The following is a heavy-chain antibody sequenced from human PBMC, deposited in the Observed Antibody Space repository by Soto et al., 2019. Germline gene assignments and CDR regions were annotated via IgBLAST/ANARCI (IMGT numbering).Heavy chain of an antibody. CDR2: INSDGSAT. J-gene: IGHJ6*02. V-gene: IGHV3-74*01. Sequence: GGSLRLSCAASGFTFSSRWMHWVRQAPGKGLVWVSHINSDGSATTYADSEKGRFTISRDNAKNTLYLQMNSLRAEDTAVYYCARDTSHALDVWGQGTPVTVSS. CDR1: GFTFSSRW. CDR3: ARDTSHALDV.